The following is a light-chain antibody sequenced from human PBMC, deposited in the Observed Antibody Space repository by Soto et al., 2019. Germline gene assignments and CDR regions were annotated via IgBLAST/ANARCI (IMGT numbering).Light chain of an antibody. V-gene: IGLV1-51*01. CDR1: SSNIGNNH. J-gene: IGLJ3*02. CDR3: GTWDSSLSAWV. Sequence: QSVLTQPPSVSASPGQKVTISCSGSSSNIGNNHASWYQHLPGTAPNLIIFDNDKRPSGIPDRFSGSKSGTSATLGITGLQTGDEADYYCGTWDSSLSAWVFGGGTKVTVL. CDR2: DND.